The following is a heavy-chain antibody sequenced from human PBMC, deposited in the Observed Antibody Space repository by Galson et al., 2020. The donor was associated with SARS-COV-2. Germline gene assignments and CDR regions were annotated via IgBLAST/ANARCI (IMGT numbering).Heavy chain of an antibody. CDR1: GYSFSSYW. J-gene: IGHJ4*02. CDR3: TRPRGSYGGNYIDY. Sequence: GESLKISCKGSGYSFSSYWIGWVRQMPGKGLEWMGINHPADSDTRYSPSFQGQVTISVDKSINTAYLQWSSLKASDTAMFYCTRPRGSYGGNYIDYWGQGTLVTVSS. V-gene: IGHV5-51*01. D-gene: IGHD1-26*01. CDR2: NHPADSDT.